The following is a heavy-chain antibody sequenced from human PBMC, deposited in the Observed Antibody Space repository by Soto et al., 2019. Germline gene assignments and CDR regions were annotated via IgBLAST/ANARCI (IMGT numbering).Heavy chain of an antibody. CDR2: IYYSGST. J-gene: IGHJ3*02. CDR3: ARQGFDAFDI. D-gene: IGHD3-10*01. Sequence: SETLSLTCTVSGGSISSSSFHWGWIRQPPGKGLEWIGSIYYSGSTYYSPSLKSRVTISVDTSKNQFSLKLSTMTTADTAVYYCARQGFDAFDIWGQGTMVTVSS. CDR1: GGSISSSSFH. V-gene: IGHV4-39*01.